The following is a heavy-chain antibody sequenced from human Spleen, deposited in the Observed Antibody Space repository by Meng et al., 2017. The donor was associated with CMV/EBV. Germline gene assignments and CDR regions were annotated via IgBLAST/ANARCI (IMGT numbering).Heavy chain of an antibody. CDR1: GFTVSGTY. V-gene: IGHV3-53*01. CDR3: ARGRSWFDP. Sequence: GESLKISCAASGFTVSGTYMNWVRQAPGKGLEWVSVIYSGINTYYADSVKGRFTISRDNSKNTLYLQMNSLRVEDTAVYFCARGRSWFDPWGQGTLVTVSS. CDR2: IYSGINT. J-gene: IGHJ5*02.